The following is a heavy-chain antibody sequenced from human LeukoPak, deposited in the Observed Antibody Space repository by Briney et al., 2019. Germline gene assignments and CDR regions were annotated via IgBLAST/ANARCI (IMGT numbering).Heavy chain of an antibody. D-gene: IGHD6-19*01. J-gene: IGHJ1*01. Sequence: GGSLRLSCAASGFTFSSYAMSWVRQAPGKGLEWVSAISGSGGSTYYADSVKGRFTISRDNSKNTLYLQMNSLRAEDTAVYYCAKDSIGSGGWSGLWLDSEYFQHWGQGTLVTVSS. V-gene: IGHV3-23*01. CDR1: GFTFSSYA. CDR3: AKDSIGSGGWSGLWLDSEYFQH. CDR2: ISGSGGST.